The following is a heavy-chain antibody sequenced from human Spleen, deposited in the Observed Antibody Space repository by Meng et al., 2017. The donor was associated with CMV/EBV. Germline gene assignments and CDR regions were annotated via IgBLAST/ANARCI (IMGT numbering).Heavy chain of an antibody. V-gene: IGHV4-39*07. CDR2: IYYSGST. D-gene: IGHD3-22*01. CDR3: ARDYYYDSSGFYYFDY. CDR1: GGAISSRSHY. J-gene: IGHJ4*02. Sequence: QKQRGPGMVKPSEALSLACSVAGGAISSRSHYWGWSRQPPGKGLEWIGSIYYSGSTYYNPSLKSRVTISVDTSKNQFSLKLSSVAAADTAVYCCARDYYYDSSGFYYFDYWGQGTLVTVSS.